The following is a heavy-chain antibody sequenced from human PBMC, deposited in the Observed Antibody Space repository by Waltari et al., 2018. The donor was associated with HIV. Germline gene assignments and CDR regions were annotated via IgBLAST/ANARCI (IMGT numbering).Heavy chain of an antibody. CDR1: GFTFSNAW. Sequence: EVQLVESGGDLVKTGGCLRLSCAASGFTFSNAWMSWVRQAPGKGPEWLGRIKSKADGGTTDYAAPVKGRFTISRDDSKNTLYLQMNSLRFDDTAVYYCTTDEFYYGNSGYFDYWGQGTLVTVSS. CDR3: TTDEFYYGNSGYFDY. CDR2: IKSKADGGTT. J-gene: IGHJ4*02. D-gene: IGHD3-22*01. V-gene: IGHV3-15*05.